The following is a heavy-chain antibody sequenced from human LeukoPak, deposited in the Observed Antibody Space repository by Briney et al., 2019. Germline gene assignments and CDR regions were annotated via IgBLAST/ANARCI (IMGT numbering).Heavy chain of an antibody. J-gene: IGHJ4*02. CDR1: GFTFSSYW. CDR2: IREDGGEK. D-gene: IGHD5-24*01. Sequence: GGSLRLSCAASGFTFSSYWMSWVRQAPGKGLEWVANIREDGGEKYYVDSVRGRFTISRDNAKNSLYLQMNSLRAEDTAVYYCARGQRWLQFPLDYWGQGTLVTVSS. V-gene: IGHV3-7*01. CDR3: ARGQRWLQFPLDY.